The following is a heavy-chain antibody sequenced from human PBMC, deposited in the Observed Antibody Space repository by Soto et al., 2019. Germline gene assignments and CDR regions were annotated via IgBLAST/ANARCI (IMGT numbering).Heavy chain of an antibody. CDR3: AKSRDAYNFYFYYGMDV. CDR2: IASDGGNE. D-gene: IGHD1-1*01. Sequence: GGSLRLSCKSSGIPLSNSAMHLVRPAPGKGLEWVAVIASDGGNEHYADSVRGRFTISRDNSKNTLYLQVSSLRAEDTAVYYCAKSRDAYNFYFYYGMDVWGQGTSVTVFS. J-gene: IGHJ6*02. CDR1: GIPLSNSA. V-gene: IGHV3-30-3*02.